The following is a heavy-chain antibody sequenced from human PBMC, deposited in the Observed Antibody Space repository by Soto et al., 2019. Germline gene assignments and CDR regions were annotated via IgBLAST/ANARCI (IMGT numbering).Heavy chain of an antibody. V-gene: IGHV4-34*01. Sequence: QVHLQQWGAGLLKPSETLSLTCGVFGGSFSSYYWTWIRQSPGKGLEWIGEIIHRGSTKYNPSLKSRVTMSLATSRNQFSLRLSSLTAADTSVYFCARGGASGSYAAWGQGTLVTVSS. CDR2: IIHRGST. CDR3: ARGGASGSYAA. CDR1: GGSFSSYY. D-gene: IGHD1-26*01. J-gene: IGHJ4*02.